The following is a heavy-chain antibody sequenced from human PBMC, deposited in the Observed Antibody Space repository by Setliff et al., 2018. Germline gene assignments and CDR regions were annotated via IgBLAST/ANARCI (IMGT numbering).Heavy chain of an antibody. CDR2: IHYSGST. Sequence: SETLSLTCTVSGASISSGDYYWNWIRQPPGRGLEWIGFIHYSGSTYYNPSLKSRVTISVDTAKNQFSLKVSSVTAADTAVYYCARSFSRREKFLLDYWGQGALVTVSS. J-gene: IGHJ4*02. CDR3: ARSFSRREKFLLDY. CDR1: GASISSGDYY. V-gene: IGHV4-30-4*08.